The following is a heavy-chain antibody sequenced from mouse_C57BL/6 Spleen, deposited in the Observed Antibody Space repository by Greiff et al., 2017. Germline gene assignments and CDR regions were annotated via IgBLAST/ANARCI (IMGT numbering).Heavy chain of an antibody. CDR2: INPNNGGT. J-gene: IGHJ4*01. CDR1: GYTFTDYN. D-gene: IGHD4-1*01. CDR3: ARKGNWDVDAMDY. V-gene: IGHV1-22*01. Sequence: EVQRVESGPELVKPGASVKMSCKASGYTFTDYNMHWVKQSHGKSLEWIGYINPNNGGTSYNQKFKGKATLTVNKSSSTAYMELRSLTSEDSAVYYCARKGNWDVDAMDYWGQGTSVTVSS.